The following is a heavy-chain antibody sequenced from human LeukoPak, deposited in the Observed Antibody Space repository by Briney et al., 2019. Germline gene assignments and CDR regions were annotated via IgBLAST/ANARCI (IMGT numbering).Heavy chain of an antibody. D-gene: IGHD3-22*01. CDR3: ARPTDSSGYALDY. CDR2: IYPGDSDT. Sequence: KGGESPKISCKGSGYSFTSYWIGWVRQMPGKGLEWMGIIYPGDSDTRYSPSFQGQVTISADKSISTAYLQWSSPKASDTAMYYCARPTDSSGYALDYWGQGTLVTVSS. V-gene: IGHV5-51*01. J-gene: IGHJ4*02. CDR1: GYSFTSYW.